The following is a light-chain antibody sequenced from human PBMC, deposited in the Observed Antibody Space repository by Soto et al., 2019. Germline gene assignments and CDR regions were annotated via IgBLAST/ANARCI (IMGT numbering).Light chain of an antibody. V-gene: IGKV3-15*01. Sequence: EIVLRQSTATLSISPGERATLFCRASQVISTLLAWYQQKPGQAPRLLIYAASTRAAGIPARFSGSGSGTDFALTISSLQSEDFAIYYCQQYYDWPITSGQGTRLEI. CDR3: QQYYDWPIT. CDR2: AAS. CDR1: QVISTL. J-gene: IGKJ5*01.